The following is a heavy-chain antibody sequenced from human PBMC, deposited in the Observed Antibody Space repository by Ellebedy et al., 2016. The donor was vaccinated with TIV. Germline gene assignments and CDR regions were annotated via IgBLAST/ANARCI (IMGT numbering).Heavy chain of an antibody. D-gene: IGHD2-21*02. J-gene: IGHJ4*02. CDR3: ARGAPSNCAGGCYPYFFDY. CDR1: GGSFSDYY. V-gene: IGHV4-34*01. Sequence: SETLSLXCGVSGGSFSDYYWNWIRQPPGKGLEWIGEIKHTGGTTYTPSLESRVTISVDTSKNQFSLTLTSMTAADTALYFCARGAPSNCAGGCYPYFFDYWGQGTLVAVSS. CDR2: IKHTGGT.